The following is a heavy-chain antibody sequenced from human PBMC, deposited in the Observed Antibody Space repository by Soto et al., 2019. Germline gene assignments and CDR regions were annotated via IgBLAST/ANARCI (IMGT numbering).Heavy chain of an antibody. CDR1: SGSLSSYY. Sequence: PSETLYLTCTVSSGSLSSYYWSWIRQPPGKGLEWIGYIFYSGSTNYNPSLKSRVTISVDTSKNQFSLKLRSVTAADTAVYYCARRYGSAFDIWGQGTMVT. CDR3: ARRYGSAFDI. CDR2: IFYSGST. V-gene: IGHV4-59*01. D-gene: IGHD4-17*01. J-gene: IGHJ3*02.